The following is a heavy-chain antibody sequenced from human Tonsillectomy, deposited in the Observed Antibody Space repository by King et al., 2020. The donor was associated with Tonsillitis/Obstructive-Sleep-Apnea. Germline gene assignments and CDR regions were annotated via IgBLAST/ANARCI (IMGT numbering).Heavy chain of an antibody. CDR3: VKDPHSSTWSTDSFDI. CDR1: GFNFIIYT. CDR2: IGGKGYKT. Sequence: QLVQSGGGLVQPGGSLRLSCAASGFNFIIYTMHWVRQAPGRGLEYVSFIGGKGYKTNYADSLKGRFSISRDNSKNTLDLHMSSLRPEDTAVYYCVKDPHSSTWSTDSFDIWGQGTMVTVSS. D-gene: IGHD6-13*01. J-gene: IGHJ3*02. V-gene: IGHV3-64D*08.